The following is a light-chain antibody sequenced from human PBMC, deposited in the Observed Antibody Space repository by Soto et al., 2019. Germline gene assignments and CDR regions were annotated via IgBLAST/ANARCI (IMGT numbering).Light chain of an antibody. CDR1: SGHSSYA. CDR2: LNSDGSH. V-gene: IGLV4-69*01. CDR3: QTWGTGIVI. Sequence: QPVLTQSPSASASLGASVKLTCILSSGHSSYAIAWHQQQPEKGPRYLMKLNSDGSHSKGDGIPDRFSGSSSGAERYLTISSLQSEDEADYYCQTWGTGIVIFGGGTQLTVL. J-gene: IGLJ2*01.